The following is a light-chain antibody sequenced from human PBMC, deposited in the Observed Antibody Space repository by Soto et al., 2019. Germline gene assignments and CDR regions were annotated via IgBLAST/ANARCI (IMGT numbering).Light chain of an antibody. CDR1: SSDVAAYNS. CDR2: DVI. J-gene: IGLJ1*01. Sequence: QSALTQPASVSGSPGQSITISCTGTSSDVAAYNSVSWYQQYPGKAPKLMIYDVIYRPSGVSNRFSVSKSANTASLTISGLQAEDEADHYCSSYTTSGNYVFGTGTKLTVL. CDR3: SSYTTSGNYV. V-gene: IGLV2-14*01.